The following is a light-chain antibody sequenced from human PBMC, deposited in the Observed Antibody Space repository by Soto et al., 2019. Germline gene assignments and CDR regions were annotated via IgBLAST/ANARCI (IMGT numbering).Light chain of an antibody. V-gene: IGKV1-9*01. J-gene: IGKJ4*01. Sequence: DIQLTQSPSFLSASVGDRVTITCRASQGISSYLAWYQQKPGKAPKRLIYAASSLQNGAPSRFSGSGSGTEFTLTISSLQPEDFATYYCLQRDTYSVGGGTKVEIK. CDR3: LQRDTYS. CDR1: QGISSY. CDR2: AAS.